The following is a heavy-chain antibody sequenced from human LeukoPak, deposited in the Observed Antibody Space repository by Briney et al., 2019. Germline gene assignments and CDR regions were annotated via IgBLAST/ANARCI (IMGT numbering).Heavy chain of an antibody. CDR3: ARDAIDSSGFDFDY. CDR1: GFTFSSYA. D-gene: IGHD3-22*01. J-gene: IGHJ4*02. Sequence: PGGSLRLSCAASGFTFSSYAMSWVRQVPGKGLEWVSAISGSGGSTYYADSVKGRFTISRDNSKNTLYLQMNSLRAEDTAVYYCARDAIDSSGFDFDYWGQGTLVTVSS. V-gene: IGHV3-23*01. CDR2: ISGSGGST.